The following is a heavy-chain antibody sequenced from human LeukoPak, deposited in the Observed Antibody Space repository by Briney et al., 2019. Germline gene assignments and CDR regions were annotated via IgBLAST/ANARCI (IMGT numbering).Heavy chain of an antibody. CDR3: ARRRWSSSSVIGY. D-gene: IGHD6-6*01. CDR2: INHSGST. CDR1: GGSLSGYY. V-gene: IGHV4-34*01. J-gene: IGHJ4*02. Sequence: SETLSLTCGVNGGSLSGYYWIWIRQTPTQELEWIGEINHSGSTNYNPSLKSRVTISVDTSKNQFYLSLTSLTAANTAVYYCARRRWSSSSVIGYWGRGTRVTVSP.